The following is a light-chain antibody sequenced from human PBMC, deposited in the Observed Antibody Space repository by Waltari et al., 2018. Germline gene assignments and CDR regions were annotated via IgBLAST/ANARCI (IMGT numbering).Light chain of an antibody. CDR1: RDIRSY. Sequence: DIQLTQSPSFLSASVGDRVTFTCRASRDIRSYLAWYQQKSGKAPKLLISAASTLQSGVPSRFSGSGSGTEFTLTISNLQPEDVATYYCQQPPGTFGGGTKVEIK. V-gene: IGKV1-9*01. J-gene: IGKJ4*01. CDR2: AAS. CDR3: QQPPGT.